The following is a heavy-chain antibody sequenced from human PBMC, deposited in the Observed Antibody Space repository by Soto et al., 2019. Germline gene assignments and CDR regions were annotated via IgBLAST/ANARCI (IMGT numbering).Heavy chain of an antibody. CDR3: ARPIPRWPYHYGMDV. Sequence: PGGSLRLSCAASEFTFSSYAMHWVRQAPGRGLEWVALISFDGKNEYYADSVKGRLTIARDNWRNRVCLERNGHRADDTATNLCARPIPRWPYHYGMDVWGHGTTVTVSS. CDR1: EFTFSSYA. D-gene: IGHD2-15*01. J-gene: IGHJ6*02. CDR2: ISFDGKNE. V-gene: IGHV3-30*04.